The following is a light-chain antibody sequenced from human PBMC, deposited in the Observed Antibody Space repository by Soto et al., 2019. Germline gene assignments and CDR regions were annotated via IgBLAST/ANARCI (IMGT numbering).Light chain of an antibody. CDR3: CSHVGGSSPQWV. J-gene: IGLJ3*02. Sequence: QSVLTQPASVSGSPGQSITISCTGTSNDVGGYNLVSWFQQHPGKDPKLMISEVNKRPSGVSNRFSGSKSANTASLTISGLQAEDEADYYCCSHVGGSSPQWVFGGGTKLTVL. V-gene: IGLV2-23*02. CDR1: SNDVGGYNL. CDR2: EVN.